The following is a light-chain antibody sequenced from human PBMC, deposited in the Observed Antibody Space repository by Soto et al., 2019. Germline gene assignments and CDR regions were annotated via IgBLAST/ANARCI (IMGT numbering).Light chain of an antibody. V-gene: IGKV3-20*01. CDR3: QQYGGSPLFS. CDR1: QSVSSSY. CDR2: GAS. Sequence: EIVLTQSPGTLSLSPGETATLSCRASQSVSSSYLAWYQQKLGQAPRLLIYGASNRATDIPNRFSGSGSGTDFTLTITGLEPEDFALYYCQQYGGSPLFSFGPGTKVDMK. J-gene: IGKJ3*01.